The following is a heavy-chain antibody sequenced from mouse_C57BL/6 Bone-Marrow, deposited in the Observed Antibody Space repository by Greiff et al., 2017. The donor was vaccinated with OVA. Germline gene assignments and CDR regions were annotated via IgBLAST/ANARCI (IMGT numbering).Heavy chain of an antibody. CDR2: IDPETGGT. Sequence: QVPLKESGAELVRPGASVTLSCKASGYTFTDYEMHWVKQTPVHGLEWIGAIDPETGGTAYNQKFKGKAILTADKSSSTAYMELRSLTSEDSAVYYCTRRDGSSYCWYFDVWGTGTTVTVSS. CDR3: TRRDGSSYCWYFDV. CDR1: GYTFTDYE. D-gene: IGHD1-1*01. J-gene: IGHJ1*03. V-gene: IGHV1-15*01.